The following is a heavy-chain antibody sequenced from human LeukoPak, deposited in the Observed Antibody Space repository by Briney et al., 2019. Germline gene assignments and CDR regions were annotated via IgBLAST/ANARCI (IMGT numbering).Heavy chain of an antibody. D-gene: IGHD3-22*01. CDR1: GDSVSSDSYY. V-gene: IGHV4-61*01. CDR2: IYYSGTT. Sequence: PSEPLSLTRTVSGDSVSSDSYYWSWIRQPPGKGLERIGHIYYSGTTKQNPSLKSRVTLSVDTSKNQLFLKLNSVTAADTAVYYCARDSRGYDDSSGYFDHWGQGTLVTVSS. J-gene: IGHJ4*02. CDR3: ARDSRGYDDSSGYFDH.